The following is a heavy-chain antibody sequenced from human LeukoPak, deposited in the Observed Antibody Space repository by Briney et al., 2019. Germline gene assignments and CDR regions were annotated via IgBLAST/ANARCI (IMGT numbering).Heavy chain of an antibody. J-gene: IGHJ4*02. V-gene: IGHV4-59*11. CDR3: ARVLAAYYYDSSGYYPNDY. Sequence: SETLSLTCTVSGGSFSSHYWSWIRQPPGKGLEWIGYISYIGSTNYNPSLKSRVTISVDTSKNQFSLKLSSVTAADTAVYYCARVLAAYYYDSSGYYPNDYWGQGTLVTVSS. D-gene: IGHD3-22*01. CDR1: GGSFSSHY. CDR2: ISYIGST.